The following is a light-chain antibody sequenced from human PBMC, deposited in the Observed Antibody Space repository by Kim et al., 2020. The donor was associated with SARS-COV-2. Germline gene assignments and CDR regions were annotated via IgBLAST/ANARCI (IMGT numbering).Light chain of an antibody. CDR3: QSYDASLIGWV. V-gene: IGLV1-40*01. CDR2: RNI. CDR1: SSNIGAGFD. Sequence: QSVLTQPPSVSGAPGQRVSISCTGVSSNIGAGFDVSWYQQLPGTAPKLLIHRNINRPSGVPDRFSGSKSVTSASLTIAGLHTEDEADYYCQSYDASLIGWVFGGGTKLTVL. J-gene: IGLJ3*02.